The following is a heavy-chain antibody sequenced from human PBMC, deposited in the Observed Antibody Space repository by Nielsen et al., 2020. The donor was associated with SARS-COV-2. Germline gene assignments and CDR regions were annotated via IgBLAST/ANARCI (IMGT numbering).Heavy chain of an antibody. D-gene: IGHD3-22*01. Sequence: GESLKISCAASGFTFSSYAMSWVRQAPGKGLEWVSAISGSGGSTYYADSVKGRFTISRDNSKNTLYLQMNSLRAEDTAVYYCAKDMGVTMIVVALDYWGQGTLVTVSP. CDR1: GFTFSSYA. J-gene: IGHJ4*02. CDR3: AKDMGVTMIVVALDY. CDR2: ISGSGGST. V-gene: IGHV3-23*01.